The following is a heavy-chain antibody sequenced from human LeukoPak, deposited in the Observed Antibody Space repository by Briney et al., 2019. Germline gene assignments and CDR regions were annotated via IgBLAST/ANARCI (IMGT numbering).Heavy chain of an antibody. J-gene: IGHJ3*02. Sequence: SETLSHTCAVYGGSFSGYYWSWIRQPPGKGLEWIGEINHSGSTNYNPSLKSRVTISVDTSKNQFSLKLSSVTAADTAVYYCARRRCYDSTGKRPCDDFDIWGQGTMVTVSS. V-gene: IGHV4-34*01. CDR3: ARRRCYDSTGKRPCDDFDI. D-gene: IGHD3-22*01. CDR2: INHSGST. CDR1: GGSFSGYY.